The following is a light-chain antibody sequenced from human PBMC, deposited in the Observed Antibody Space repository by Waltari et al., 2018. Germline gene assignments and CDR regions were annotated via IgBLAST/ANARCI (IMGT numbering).Light chain of an antibody. CDR2: EVS. Sequence: QSALTQPPSASGSPGQSVTLSCTGTSSDVGGYNYVSWYQQHPGKAPKLMISEVSKRPSGVPDRFSGSKSGNTDSLTVSGLQAEDEADYYCSSYAGSNNLVFGGGTKLTVL. V-gene: IGLV2-8*01. CDR3: SSYAGSNNLV. CDR1: SSDVGGYNY. J-gene: IGLJ2*01.